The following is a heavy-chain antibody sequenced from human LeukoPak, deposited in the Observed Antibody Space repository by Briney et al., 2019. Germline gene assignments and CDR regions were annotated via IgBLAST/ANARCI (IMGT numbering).Heavy chain of an antibody. Sequence: PSETLSLTCTVSGGSISSYYWSWIRQPPGKGLEWIGYIYYSGSTNYNPSLKSRVTISVDTSKNQFSLKLSSVTAVDTAVYYCARSLVRGLFDYWGQGTLVTVSS. CDR1: GGSISSYY. J-gene: IGHJ4*02. V-gene: IGHV4-59*01. CDR2: IYYSGST. CDR3: ARSLVRGLFDY. D-gene: IGHD2-2*01.